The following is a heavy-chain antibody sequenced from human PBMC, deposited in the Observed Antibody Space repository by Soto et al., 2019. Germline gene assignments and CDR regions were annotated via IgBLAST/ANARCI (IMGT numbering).Heavy chain of an antibody. D-gene: IGHD4-17*01. CDR3: ARGSPVTTDY. Sequence: SETLSLTCAVSGCSISSGGYSWSWLRQPPGKGLEWIGYIYHSGSTYYNPSLKSRVTISVDRSKNQFSLKLSSVPAADTAVYYCARGSPVTTDYWGQGTLVTVSS. CDR1: GCSISSGGYS. CDR2: IYHSGST. V-gene: IGHV4-30-2*01. J-gene: IGHJ4*02.